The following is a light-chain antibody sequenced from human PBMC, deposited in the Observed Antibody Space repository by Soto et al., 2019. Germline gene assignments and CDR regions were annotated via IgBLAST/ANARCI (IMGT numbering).Light chain of an antibody. CDR2: DAS. CDR1: QSISTN. Sequence: ENVLTQSPATLSLSPGVGATLSCRASQSISTNLAWYQQKPGQSPRLLIYDASNRATGIPARFSGSGSGTDFTLIISSLEPEDFAVYYCQQRGNWPLTFGGGTKVEIK. CDR3: QQRGNWPLT. V-gene: IGKV3-11*01. J-gene: IGKJ4*01.